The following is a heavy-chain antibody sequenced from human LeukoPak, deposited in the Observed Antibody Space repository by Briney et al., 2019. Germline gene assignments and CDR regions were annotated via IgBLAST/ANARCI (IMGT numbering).Heavy chain of an antibody. CDR3: AREYNYDLDV. CDR1: GFTFSSYA. CDR2: ISYDGSNK. J-gene: IGHJ6*04. Sequence: GRSLRLSCAASGFTFSSYAMHWVRQAPGKGLEWVAVISYDGSNKYYADSVKGRFTLSRDNSKNTLYLQMNSLRAEDTAVYYCAREYNYDLDVWGKGTTVTVSS. V-gene: IGHV3-30*03.